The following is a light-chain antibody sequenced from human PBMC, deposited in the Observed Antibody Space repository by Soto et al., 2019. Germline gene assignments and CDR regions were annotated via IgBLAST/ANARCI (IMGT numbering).Light chain of an antibody. CDR3: QQRSNWPPT. Sequence: EIVLTQSPATLSLSPGERATLSCRAGQSVSSYLAWYQQKPGQAPRLLIYDASNRATGIPARFSGSGSGTDFTLTFSSLEPEDFAVYYCQQRSNWPPTFGQGTKVEIK. CDR1: QSVSSY. V-gene: IGKV3-11*01. CDR2: DAS. J-gene: IGKJ1*01.